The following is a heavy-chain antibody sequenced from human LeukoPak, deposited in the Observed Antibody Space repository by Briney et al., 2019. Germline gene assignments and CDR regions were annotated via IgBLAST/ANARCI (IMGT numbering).Heavy chain of an antibody. CDR1: GYTFTSYY. CDR3: AREELAATHFDY. D-gene: IGHD3-3*02. V-gene: IGHV1-46*01. CDR2: INPSGGSA. J-gene: IGHJ4*02. Sequence: ASVKVSCKASGYTFTSYYMHWVRQAPGQGLEWMGIINPSGGSASYAQKFQGRVTMTRDTSTSTVYMELSSLRSEDTAVYCCAREELAATHFDYWGQGTLVTVSS.